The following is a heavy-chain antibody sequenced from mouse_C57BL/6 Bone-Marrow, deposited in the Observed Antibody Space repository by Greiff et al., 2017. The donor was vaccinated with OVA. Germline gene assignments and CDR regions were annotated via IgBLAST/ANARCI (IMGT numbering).Heavy chain of an antibody. V-gene: IGHV1-19*01. J-gene: IGHJ2*01. D-gene: IGHD1-1*01. Sequence: VQLQQSGPVLVKPGASVKMSCKASGYTFTDYYMNWVKQSHGKSLEWIGVINPYNGGTSYNQKFKGKATLTVDKSSSTAYMELNSLTSEDSAVYYWARWILRYLDYFDYWGQGTTLTVSS. CDR2: INPYNGGT. CDR3: ARWILRYLDYFDY. CDR1: GYTFTDYY.